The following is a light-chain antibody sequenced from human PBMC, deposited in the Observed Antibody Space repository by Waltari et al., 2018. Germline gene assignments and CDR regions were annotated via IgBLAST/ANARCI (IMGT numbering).Light chain of an antibody. J-gene: IGKJ1*01. CDR3: HQYFSSPRT. Sequence: DIVMTQSPESLAVSLGERATLHRKSSQSLFYHPKNKNYLACFQQKPGQPPKLLIYWASTRQSGVPDRFSGSGSETDFTLTISSLQAEDVAVYYCHQYFSSPRTFGQGTKVEVK. V-gene: IGKV4-1*01. CDR1: QSLFYHPKNKNY. CDR2: WAS.